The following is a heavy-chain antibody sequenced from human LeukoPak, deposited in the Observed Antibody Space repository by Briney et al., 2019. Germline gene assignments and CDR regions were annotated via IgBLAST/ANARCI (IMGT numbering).Heavy chain of an antibody. J-gene: IGHJ4*02. CDR2: ISTSAGTI. Sequence: PGESLRLSCAASGFTFSDYYMTWIRQAPGKGLEWISYISTSAGTIYYAGSVKGRFTISRDNAKNSLYLQMNSLRAEDTAVYYCARHAIDSSGFDFDYWGQGTLVTVSS. V-gene: IGHV3-11*01. D-gene: IGHD3-22*01. CDR1: GFTFSDYY. CDR3: ARHAIDSSGFDFDY.